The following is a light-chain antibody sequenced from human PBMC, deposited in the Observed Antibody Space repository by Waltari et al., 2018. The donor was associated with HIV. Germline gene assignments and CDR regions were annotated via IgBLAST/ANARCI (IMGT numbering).Light chain of an antibody. V-gene: IGKV4-1*01. CDR1: HSVLYSSNNKNY. CDR3: QQYYNTPPT. J-gene: IGKJ1*01. Sequence: IVMTQSPDSLAVSLGERATFTFKSSHSVLYSSNNKNYLAWYQQKPGQPPKLLIYLTSPRECGVPDRFSGSGSGTEFTLTISSLQAEDWAIYYCQQYYNTPPTFGQGTKVEIK. CDR2: LTS.